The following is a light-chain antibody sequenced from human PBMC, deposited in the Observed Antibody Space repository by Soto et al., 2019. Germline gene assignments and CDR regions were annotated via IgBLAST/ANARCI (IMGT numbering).Light chain of an antibody. CDR3: QQSYSTPYT. Sequence: DSQMTQSPSSLSASVGDRVTITCRASQSISSNLNWYQQKPGEAPKLLIYVASSSQSGVPSRFSGSESGTHYTLTISSLQRDDFATYYCQQSYSTPYTFGQGTKLEIK. CDR2: VAS. V-gene: IGKV1-39*01. J-gene: IGKJ2*01. CDR1: QSISSN.